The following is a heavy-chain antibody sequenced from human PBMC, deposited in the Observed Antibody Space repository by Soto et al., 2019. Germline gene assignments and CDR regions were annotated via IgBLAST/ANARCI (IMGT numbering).Heavy chain of an antibody. Sequence: GGSLRLSCEASGFTFNIYAMTWVRQAPGKGLEWVSNIGSTGTTTYYADSVKGRLAISRDNSKSTLYLQMNSLRAEDTAVYYCATVARYDDFDVWGQGTMVTVSS. CDR2: IGSTGTTT. D-gene: IGHD3-9*01. CDR3: ATVARYDDFDV. V-gene: IGHV3-23*01. CDR1: GFTFNIYA. J-gene: IGHJ3*01.